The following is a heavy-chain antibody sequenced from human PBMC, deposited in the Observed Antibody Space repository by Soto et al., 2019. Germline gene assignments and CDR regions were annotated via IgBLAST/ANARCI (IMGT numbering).Heavy chain of an antibody. CDR1: GLTVSGRKD. CDR2: LYDVCGS. Sequence: DVHLVESGGGLIQRGESLRLSCAAFGLTVSGRKDVAWVRQAPGRGLEWVSALYDVCGSFYADSMKGRFTTSSDRSKSTVYLQMNDLRPDDTAVYYCASWHEREHAYDVWGQGTTVIVSS. CDR3: ASWHEREHAYDV. J-gene: IGHJ3*01. D-gene: IGHD1-1*01. V-gene: IGHV3-53*01.